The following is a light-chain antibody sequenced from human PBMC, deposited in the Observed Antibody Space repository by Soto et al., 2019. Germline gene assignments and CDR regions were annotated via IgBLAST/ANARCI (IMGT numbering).Light chain of an antibody. CDR3: QQYDSSPWT. Sequence: EIVLTQSPGTLSLSLGERATLSCRASQSVTSSFLAWYQQKPGQAPRLLIYGASSRATGIPDRFSGSGSGTDFTLTISRLAPEDFAVYYCQQYDSSPWTFGQGTKVEIK. CDR1: QSVTSSF. J-gene: IGKJ1*01. CDR2: GAS. V-gene: IGKV3-20*01.